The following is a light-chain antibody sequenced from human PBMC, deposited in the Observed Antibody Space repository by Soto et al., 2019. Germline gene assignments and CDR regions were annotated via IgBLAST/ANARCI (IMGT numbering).Light chain of an antibody. V-gene: IGLV2-14*01. J-gene: IGLJ1*01. CDR3: TSYTSSDTLLYV. CDR2: EVS. CDR1: SSDVGGYNY. Sequence: QAVVTQPASVSGSPGQSITISCTGTSSDVGGYNYVSWYQQHPGKAPKLLIYEVSHRPSGVSNRFSGSKSGNTASLTISGLQAEDEADYYCTSYTSSDTLLYVFGTGTKV.